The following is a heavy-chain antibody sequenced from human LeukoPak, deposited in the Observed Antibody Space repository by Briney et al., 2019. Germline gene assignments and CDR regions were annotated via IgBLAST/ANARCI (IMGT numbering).Heavy chain of an antibody. CDR1: GFIFNNYA. V-gene: IGHV3-9*01. J-gene: IGHJ4*02. CDR2: ISRNSGSI. CDR3: AKDNRRHYTSGPNPDSLH. D-gene: IGHD6-19*01. Sequence: GGSLRLSCAGSGFIFNNYAMHWVRQPPGKGLEWVSGISRNSGSIDYADSVKGRFTISRDNAKNSLYLQMNSLRVEDTAFYYCAKDNRRHYTSGPNPDSLHWGQGALVTVSS.